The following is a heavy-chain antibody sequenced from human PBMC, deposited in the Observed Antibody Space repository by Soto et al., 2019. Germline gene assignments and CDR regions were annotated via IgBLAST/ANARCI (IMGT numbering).Heavy chain of an antibody. CDR1: GFTFSSYG. Sequence: QVQLVESGGGVVQPGRSLRLSCAASGFTFSSYGMHWVRQAPGKGLEWVAAIWYDGSNKYYADSVKGRFTISRDNSKNTLNLQMNSLRVEDTAVYYCAREVGYAFDIWGQGTMVTVSS. CDR2: IWYDGSNK. D-gene: IGHD1-26*01. V-gene: IGHV3-33*01. J-gene: IGHJ3*02. CDR3: AREVGYAFDI.